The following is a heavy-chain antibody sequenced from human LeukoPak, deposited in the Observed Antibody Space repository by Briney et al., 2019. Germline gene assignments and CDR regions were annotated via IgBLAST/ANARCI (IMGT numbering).Heavy chain of an antibody. D-gene: IGHD7-27*01. CDR3: ARSGESLYYYYGMDV. CDR2: ISAYNGNT. J-gene: IGHJ6*02. CDR1: GYTFTSYG. V-gene: IGHV1-18*01. Sequence: ASVKASCKASGYTFTSYGISWVRQAPGQGLEWMGWISAYNGNTNYAQKLQGRVTMTTDTSTSTAYMELRSLRSDDTAVYYCARSGESLYYYYGMDVWGQGTTVTVSS.